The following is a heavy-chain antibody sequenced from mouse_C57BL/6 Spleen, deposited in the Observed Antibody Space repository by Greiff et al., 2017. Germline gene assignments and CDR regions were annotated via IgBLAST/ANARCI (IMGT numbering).Heavy chain of an antibody. J-gene: IGHJ4*01. CDR3: ARGWVTTVVVSYYYAMDY. CDR2: IDPNSGGT. CDR1: GYTFTSYW. D-gene: IGHD1-1*01. Sequence: QVQLQQPGAELVKPGASVKLSCKASGYTFTSYWMHWVKQRPGRGLEWIGRIDPNSGGTKYNEKFKSKATLTVDKPSSTAYMQLSSLTSEDSAVYYCARGWVTTVVVSYYYAMDYWGQGTSVTVSS. V-gene: IGHV1-72*01.